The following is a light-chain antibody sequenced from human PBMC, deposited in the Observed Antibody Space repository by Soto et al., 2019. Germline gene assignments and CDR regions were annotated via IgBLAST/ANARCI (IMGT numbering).Light chain of an antibody. CDR3: QQYKTYTYT. V-gene: IGKV1-5*03. CDR2: RAS. Sequence: DIQMTQSPSTLSASVGDRVTITCRASQSIDRWLAWYQQKPGKAPKLLIYRASIIESGVPPRFSGRGSGTESTLTISSLQPDDFTTYYCQQYKTYTYTFAQETKLEIK. J-gene: IGKJ2*01. CDR1: QSIDRW.